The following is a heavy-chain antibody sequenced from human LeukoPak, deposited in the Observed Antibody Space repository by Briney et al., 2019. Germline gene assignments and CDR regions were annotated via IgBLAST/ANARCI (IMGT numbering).Heavy chain of an antibody. Sequence: SVKVSCKASGGTFSSYAISWVRQAPGQGLESMGRIIPIFGTANYAQKFQGRVTITTDESTSTAYMELSSLRSEDTAVYYCARGYRAVAGTPLIGLDYWGQGTLVTVSS. J-gene: IGHJ4*02. V-gene: IGHV1-69*05. CDR1: GGTFSSYA. D-gene: IGHD6-19*01. CDR2: IIPIFGTA. CDR3: ARGYRAVAGTPLIGLDY.